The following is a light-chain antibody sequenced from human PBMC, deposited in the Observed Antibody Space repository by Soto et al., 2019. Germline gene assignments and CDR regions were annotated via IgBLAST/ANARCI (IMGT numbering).Light chain of an antibody. CDR1: GSDVGSYKY. CDR2: EVS. J-gene: IGLJ1*01. CDR3: SSYTSISSLGV. Sequence: QSALTQPASVSGSPGQSITISCTGTGSDVGSYKYVSWYQQHPGKAPNLIIFEVSNRPSGVSVRFSGSKSGNTASLTISGLQAEDEADYYCSSYTSISSLGVFGTGTKLTVL. V-gene: IGLV2-14*01.